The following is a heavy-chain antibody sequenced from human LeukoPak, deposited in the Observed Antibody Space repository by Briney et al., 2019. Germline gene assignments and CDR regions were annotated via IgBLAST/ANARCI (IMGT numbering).Heavy chain of an antibody. J-gene: IGHJ4*02. V-gene: IGHV3-33*01. CDR3: ARDRPIVVVMQLDY. CDR1: GFTFSSYG. CDR2: IWYDGSNK. Sequence: GGSLRLSCAASGFTFSSYGMHWVRQAPGKGLEWVAVIWYDGSNKYYADSVKGRYTISRDNSKNTPYLQMNSLRAEDTAVYYCARDRPIVVVMQLDYWGQGTLVTVSS. D-gene: IGHD3-22*01.